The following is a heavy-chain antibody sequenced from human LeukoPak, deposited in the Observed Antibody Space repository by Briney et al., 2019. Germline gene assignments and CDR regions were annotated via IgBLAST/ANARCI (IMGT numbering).Heavy chain of an antibody. J-gene: IGHJ3*02. D-gene: IGHD5-12*01. CDR3: VRDGYSGGAFDI. Sequence: GSVKVSCKASGYPFTGYYMHWVRQAPGQGLEWMGWIYPKSGGTNYAQKFQSRVTMTRDTSITTAFMELNILKSDDTAVYYCVRDGYSGGAFDIWGQGTMVTVSS. CDR2: IYPKSGGT. CDR1: GYPFTGYY. V-gene: IGHV1-2*02.